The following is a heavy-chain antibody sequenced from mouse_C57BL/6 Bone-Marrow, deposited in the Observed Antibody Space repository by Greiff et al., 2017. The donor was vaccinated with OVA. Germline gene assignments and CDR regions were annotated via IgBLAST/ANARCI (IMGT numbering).Heavy chain of an antibody. CDR1: GYTFTDYY. CDR2: INPNNGGT. Sequence: VQLQQSGPELVKPGASVKISCKASGYTFTDYYMNWVKQSHGKSLEWIGDINPNNGGTSYNQKFKGKATLTVDKSSSTAYMELRSLTSEDSAVYYCARWDYGSSYEAWFAYWGQGTLVTVSA. V-gene: IGHV1-26*01. CDR3: ARWDYGSSYEAWFAY. J-gene: IGHJ3*01. D-gene: IGHD1-1*01.